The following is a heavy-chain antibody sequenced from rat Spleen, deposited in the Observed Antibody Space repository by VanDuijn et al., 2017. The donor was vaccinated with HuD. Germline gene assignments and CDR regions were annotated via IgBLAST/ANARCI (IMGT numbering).Heavy chain of an antibody. CDR3: VRQDTSGYSNWFAY. D-gene: IGHD4-3*01. CDR2: ISPSGVT. V-gene: IGHV5S23*01. Sequence: EVQLVESDGGLVQPGRSLKLSCAASGFTFSNFDMAWVRQAPTKGLEWVASISPSGVTYYRDPVKGRFTVSRENANSTLYFLMDSLRSEDTATYYCVRQDTSGYSNWFAYWGQGTLVTVSS. J-gene: IGHJ3*01. CDR1: GFTFSNFD.